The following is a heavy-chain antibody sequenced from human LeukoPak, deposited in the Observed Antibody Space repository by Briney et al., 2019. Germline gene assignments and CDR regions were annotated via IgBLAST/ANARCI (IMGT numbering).Heavy chain of an antibody. CDR1: GYSFTSYW. CDR2: MNPNSGNT. V-gene: IGHV1-8*02. Sequence: GESLKISCKGSGYSFTSYWIGWVRQAPGQGLEWMGWMNPNSGNTGYAQKFQGRVTMTRNTSLSTAYMELSSLRSEDTAVYYCARGPWFGELLAYYYYMDVWGKGTTVTISS. CDR3: ARGPWFGELLAYYYYMDV. D-gene: IGHD3-10*01. J-gene: IGHJ6*03.